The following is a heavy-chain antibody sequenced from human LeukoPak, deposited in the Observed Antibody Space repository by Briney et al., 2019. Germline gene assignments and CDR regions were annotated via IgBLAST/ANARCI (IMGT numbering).Heavy chain of an antibody. J-gene: IGHJ5*02. CDR2: VYSGGNT. V-gene: IGHV3-66*01. Sequence: PGGSLRLSCAASGFTSSSYSMNWVRQAPGKGLEWVSVVYSGGNTYYGDSVKGRFTISRDNSKNTLYLQMNSLRAEDTAVYYCARGGYDILTGHDSWFDPWGQGTLVTVSS. CDR1: GFTSSSYS. CDR3: ARGGYDILTGHDSWFDP. D-gene: IGHD3-9*01.